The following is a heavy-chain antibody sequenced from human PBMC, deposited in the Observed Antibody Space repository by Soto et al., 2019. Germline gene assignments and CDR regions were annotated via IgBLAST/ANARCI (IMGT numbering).Heavy chain of an antibody. CDR3: ARVVFWSGYVSDFDI. CDR2: INPNSGGT. CDR1: GYTFTGYY. Sequence: VASVKVSCKASGYTFTGYYMHWVRQAPGQGLEWMGWINPNSGGTNYAQKFQGRVTMTRDTSISTAYMELSRLRSDDTAVYYCARVVFWSGYVSDFDIWGQGTLVTVSS. J-gene: IGHJ3*02. V-gene: IGHV1-2*02. D-gene: IGHD3-3*01.